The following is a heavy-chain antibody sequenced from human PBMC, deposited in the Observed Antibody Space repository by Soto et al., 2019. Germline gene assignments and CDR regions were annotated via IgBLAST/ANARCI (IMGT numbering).Heavy chain of an antibody. V-gene: IGHV3-30-3*01. CDR2: ISDDGSNK. Sequence: QVQLVESGGGVVQPGRSLRLSCAASGFTFSSYAMHWVRQAPGKGLEWVAVISDDGSNKYADSVKGRFTMSRDNSKNTLYLPMNSLRAEDTAVYYCAREGRYGDYFDYWGQGILVIVSS. J-gene: IGHJ4*02. CDR3: AREGRYGDYFDY. D-gene: IGHD4-17*01. CDR1: GFTFSSYA.